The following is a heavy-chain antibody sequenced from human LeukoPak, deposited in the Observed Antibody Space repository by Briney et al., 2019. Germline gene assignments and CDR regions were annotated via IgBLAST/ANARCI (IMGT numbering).Heavy chain of an antibody. V-gene: IGHV3-74*01. CDR2: INSDGSST. CDR3: TREGLSPMDV. CDR1: GFTFSGYW. Sequence: GGSLRLSCAASGFTFSGYWMQWVRQAPGKGLVWVSHINSDGSSTNYADSVKGRFTISRDNAKNTLYLQMNSLRAEDTAVYYCTREGLSPMDVWGQGTTVTVSS. J-gene: IGHJ6*02.